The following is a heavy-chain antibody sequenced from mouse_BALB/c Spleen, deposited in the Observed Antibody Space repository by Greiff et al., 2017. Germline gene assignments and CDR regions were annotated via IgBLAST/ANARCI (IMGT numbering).Heavy chain of an antibody. CDR3: ARDRGTMITTGYAMDY. CDR2: IWGDGST. D-gene: IGHD2-4*01. J-gene: IGHJ4*01. V-gene: IGHV2-6-7*01. CDR1: GFSLTGYG. Sequence: VHLVESGPGLVAPSQSLSITCTVSGFSLTGYGVNWVRQPPGKGLEWLGMIWGDGSTDYNSALKSRLSISKDNSKSQVFLKMNSLQTDDTARYYCARDRGTMITTGYAMDYWGQGTSVTVSS.